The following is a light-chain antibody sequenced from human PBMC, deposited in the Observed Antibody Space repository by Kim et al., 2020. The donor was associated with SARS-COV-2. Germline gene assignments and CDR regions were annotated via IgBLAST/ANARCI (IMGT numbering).Light chain of an antibody. Sequence: GQKVTLSGSGSRSNIGNNYVSWYQQLPGTAPKLLIYDNNKRPSGIPDRFSGSKSGTSATLGITGLQTGDEADYYCGTWDSSLSAVVFGGGTQLTVL. CDR2: DNN. CDR3: GTWDSSLSAVV. CDR1: RSNIGNNY. J-gene: IGLJ2*01. V-gene: IGLV1-51*01.